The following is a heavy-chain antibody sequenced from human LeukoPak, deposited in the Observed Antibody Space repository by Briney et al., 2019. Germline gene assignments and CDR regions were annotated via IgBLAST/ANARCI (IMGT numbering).Heavy chain of an antibody. V-gene: IGHV4-4*07. Sequence: SETLSLTCSVSGGSISSYYWSWIRQPAGKRLESIGRIYSSGGTNYNPSLRSRVTMSVDTSKNQFSLKLTSVTAADTAVYYCARGPYYDSSKISAFDIWGQGTMVTVSS. CDR1: GGSISSYY. J-gene: IGHJ3*02. CDR2: IYSSGGT. CDR3: ARGPYYDSSKISAFDI. D-gene: IGHD3-22*01.